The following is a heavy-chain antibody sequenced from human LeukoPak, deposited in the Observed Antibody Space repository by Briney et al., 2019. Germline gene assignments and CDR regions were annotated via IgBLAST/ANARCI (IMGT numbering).Heavy chain of an antibody. V-gene: IGHV3-48*01. Sequence: SGGSLRLSCAASGFPLSSYSINWVRQAPGEGLEWVSYISSIGSAIYYVDSVKGRFTVSRDNAKNSLFLQMNSPRAEDTAVYYCVRVKGSYFDYWGQGALVTVSS. CDR2: ISSIGSAI. D-gene: IGHD2-15*01. CDR1: GFPLSSYS. CDR3: VRVKGSYFDY. J-gene: IGHJ4*02.